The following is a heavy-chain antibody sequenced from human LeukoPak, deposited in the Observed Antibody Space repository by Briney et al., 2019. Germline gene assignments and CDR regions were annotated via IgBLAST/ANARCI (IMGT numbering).Heavy chain of an antibody. J-gene: IGHJ4*02. V-gene: IGHV4-4*09. CDR2: IYNGGNT. Sequence: SETLSLTCTVSGVSINTYYASWLRQAPGKGLEFIGFIYNGGNTNYNPSLKSRATISVDTSNNQFSLRLTSVTAADTAMYYCAAGPWELDFWGQGNLVTVSS. CDR1: GVSINTYY. CDR3: AAGPWELDF. D-gene: IGHD1-26*01.